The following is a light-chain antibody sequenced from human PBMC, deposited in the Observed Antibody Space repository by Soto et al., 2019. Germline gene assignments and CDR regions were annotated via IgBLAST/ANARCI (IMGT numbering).Light chain of an antibody. Sequence: QSVLTQPASVSGSPGQSITISCTGTSSDVGRFNFVSWFQQHPGKAPKLLIYEVTKRPSGVSNRFSGSKSGTTASLTISGLQTEDEAYYYCSSYTTRSTYVFGTGTKVTVL. CDR2: EVT. V-gene: IGLV2-14*01. J-gene: IGLJ1*01. CDR1: SSDVGRFNF. CDR3: SSYTTRSTYV.